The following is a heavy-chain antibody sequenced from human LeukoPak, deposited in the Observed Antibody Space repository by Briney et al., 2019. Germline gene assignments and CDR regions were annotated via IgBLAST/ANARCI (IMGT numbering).Heavy chain of an antibody. CDR2: SYYSGST. CDR1: GGSISGSIYY. V-gene: IGHV4-39*07. D-gene: IGHD3-10*01. J-gene: IGHJ4*02. Sequence: PSETLSLTCTVSGGSISGSIYYWGRIRQSPGKGLEWIGTSYYSGSTYYNPSLTSRVTISVDTSKNQFSLKLSSVTAADTAVYYCVGSSLWFGELFDWGQGTLVTVSS. CDR3: VGSSLWFGELFD.